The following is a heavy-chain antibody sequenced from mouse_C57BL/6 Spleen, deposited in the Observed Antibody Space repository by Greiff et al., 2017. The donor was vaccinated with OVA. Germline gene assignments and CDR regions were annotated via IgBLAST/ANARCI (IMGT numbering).Heavy chain of an antibody. J-gene: IGHJ4*01. Sequence: VHLQQPGPELVSPCSSVKLSCKASGYSFTCYWMHWVIQIHGQGLEWIGVIDPSDSYTNYNQKFKGKATLTVDTSSSTAYMQLSSLKSEDSEVYYCARHYGNYGGAMDDWGQGTSGTVSS. CDR1: GYSFTCYW. D-gene: IGHD2-1*01. V-gene: IGHV1-59*01. CDR2: IDPSDSYT. CDR3: ARHYGNYGGAMDD.